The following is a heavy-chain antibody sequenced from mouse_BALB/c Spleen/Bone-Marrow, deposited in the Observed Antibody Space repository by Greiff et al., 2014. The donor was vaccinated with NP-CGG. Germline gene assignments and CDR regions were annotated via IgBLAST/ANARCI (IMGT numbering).Heavy chain of an antibody. CDR1: GFNIKDTY. D-gene: IGHD1-1*01. J-gene: IGHJ3*01. V-gene: IGHV14-3*02. Sequence: EVQLEESGAELVKPGASVKLSCTASGFNIKDTYMHWVKQRPEQGLEWIGRIDPGNGNTKYDPKFQGKATITADTSSNTAYLRRISPTASDTAFYASASNYYGSSYGLAYWGQGTPVTVSA. CDR3: ASNYYGSSYGLAY. CDR2: IDPGNGNT.